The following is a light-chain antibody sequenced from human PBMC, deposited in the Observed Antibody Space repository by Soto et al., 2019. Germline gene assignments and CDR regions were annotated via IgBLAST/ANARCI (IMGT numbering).Light chain of an antibody. CDR2: GAS. CDR3: QQYNNWWT. Sequence: EIVMTQSPATLSVSPGERATLSCRASQSVSNNLAWYQKKPGQAPRRLIYGASTRATGIPARFSGSGSGTEFTLTISSLQSEDFAFYYCQQYNNWWTFGQGTRVDI. V-gene: IGKV3-15*01. J-gene: IGKJ1*01. CDR1: QSVSNN.